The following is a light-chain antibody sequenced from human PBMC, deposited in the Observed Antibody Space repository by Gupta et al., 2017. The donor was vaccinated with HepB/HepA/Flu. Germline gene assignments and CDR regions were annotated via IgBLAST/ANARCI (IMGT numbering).Light chain of an antibody. CDR1: QDISNY. Sequence: DIQMTQSPSSLSASVGDRVTITCQASQDISNYLNWYQQKPGKAPKLLFYDASNLETGVPSRFSGSGSETDFTFTISSLQPEDIATYYCQQYDNLCSFGQGTKLEIK. CDR2: DAS. J-gene: IGKJ2*04. V-gene: IGKV1-33*01. CDR3: QQYDNLCS.